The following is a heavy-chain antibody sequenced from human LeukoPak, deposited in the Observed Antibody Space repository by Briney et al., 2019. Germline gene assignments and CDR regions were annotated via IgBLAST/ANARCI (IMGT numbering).Heavy chain of an antibody. D-gene: IGHD6-13*01. CDR1: GGSFSGYY. Sequence: PSETLSLTCAVYGGSFSGYYWSWIRQPPGKGLEWIGEINHSGSTNYNPSLKSRVTISVDTSKNQFSLKLSSVTAADTAVYYCARLFRQQLAFLDYWGQGTLVTVSS. J-gene: IGHJ4*02. V-gene: IGHV4-34*01. CDR3: ARLFRQQLAFLDY. CDR2: INHSGST.